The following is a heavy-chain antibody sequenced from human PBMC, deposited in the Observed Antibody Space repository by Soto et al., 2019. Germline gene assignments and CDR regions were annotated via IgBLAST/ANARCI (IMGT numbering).Heavy chain of an antibody. V-gene: IGHV3-30*18. CDR1: GFTFSSYG. J-gene: IGHJ6*02. CDR2: ISYDGSNK. D-gene: IGHD6-13*01. Sequence: GGSLRLSCAASGFTFSSYGMHWVRQAPGKGLEWVAVISYDGSNKYYADSVKGRFTISRDNSKNTLYLQMNSLRAEDTAVYYCAKDPGIAAAGMTSPSYGMDVWGPGTTVTVSS. CDR3: AKDPGIAAAGMTSPSYGMDV.